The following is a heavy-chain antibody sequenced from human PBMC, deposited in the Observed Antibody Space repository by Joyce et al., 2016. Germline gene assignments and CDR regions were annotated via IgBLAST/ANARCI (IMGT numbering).Heavy chain of an antibody. V-gene: IGHV3-30*03. CDR3: ARALGWDSNSCHDY. D-gene: IGHD6-13*01. J-gene: IGHJ4*02. CDR1: GFTFSNYG. CDR2: ISYDGSNK. Sequence: QVQLVESGGGVVQPGRSLRLSCAASGFTFSNYGRHWVGQAPGKGVEWVAVISYDGSNKYYVDSVKGRFTISRDNSKNTLYLQMNSLRPEDTAVYYCARALGWDSNSCHDYWGQGTLVTVSS.